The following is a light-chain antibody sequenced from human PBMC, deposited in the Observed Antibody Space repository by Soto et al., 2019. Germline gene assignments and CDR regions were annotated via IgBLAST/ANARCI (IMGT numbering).Light chain of an antibody. J-gene: IGKJ4*01. Sequence: DIVMTQSPLSLPVTPGEPASISCRSSQSLLHRNGYNYLDWYLQKPGQSPQLLIYLGSNRASGXPXXFSGSGSGTDFTLKISRVEAEDVGVYYCMQALQTPTFGGGTKVEIK. V-gene: IGKV2-28*01. CDR2: LGS. CDR1: QSLLHRNGYNY. CDR3: MQALQTPT.